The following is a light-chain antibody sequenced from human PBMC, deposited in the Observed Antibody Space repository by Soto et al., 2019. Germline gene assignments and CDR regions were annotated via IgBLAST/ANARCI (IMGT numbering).Light chain of an antibody. Sequence: DIQMTQSPSSLSASVGDRVTITCRASQSISIYLNWYQQKPGQAPKLLIYAATSLQSGVPSRFSGSGSGTEFTLTISSLQPEDFAKYYCQQSYSTPQTFGQGTKV. CDR1: QSISIY. CDR3: QQSYSTPQT. J-gene: IGKJ1*01. V-gene: IGKV1-39*01. CDR2: AAT.